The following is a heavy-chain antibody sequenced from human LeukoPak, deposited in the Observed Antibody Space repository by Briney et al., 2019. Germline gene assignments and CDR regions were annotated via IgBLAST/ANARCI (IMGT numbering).Heavy chain of an antibody. CDR2: INHSGST. V-gene: IGHV4-34*01. Sequence: SETLSLTCAVYGGSFSGYYWSWIRQPPGKGLEWIGEINHSGSTNYNPSLKSRVTISVDTSKNQFSLKLSSVTAADTAVYYCARGNRQRGYCSGGSCRYLNNWFDPWGQGTLVTVSS. D-gene: IGHD2-15*01. CDR1: GGSFSGYY. CDR3: ARGNRQRGYCSGGSCRYLNNWFDP. J-gene: IGHJ5*02.